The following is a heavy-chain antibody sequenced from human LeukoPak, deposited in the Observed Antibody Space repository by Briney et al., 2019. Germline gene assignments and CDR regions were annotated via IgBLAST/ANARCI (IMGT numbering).Heavy chain of an antibody. CDR3: ARYMGIAVAGRFDP. J-gene: IGHJ5*02. CDR1: GYSISSGYY. CDR2: IYHSGST. V-gene: IGHV4-38-2*02. D-gene: IGHD6-19*01. Sequence: SETLSLTCTVSGYSISSGYYWGWIRQPPGKGLEWIGSIYHSGSTYYNPSLKSRVTISVDTSKNQFSLKLSSVTAADTAVYYCARYMGIAVAGRFDPWGQGTLVTVSS.